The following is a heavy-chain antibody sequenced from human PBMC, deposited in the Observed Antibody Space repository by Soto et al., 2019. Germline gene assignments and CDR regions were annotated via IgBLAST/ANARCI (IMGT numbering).Heavy chain of an antibody. CDR3: ARGLGIAANWFDP. Sequence: QVQLVESGGGVVQPGRPLRLSCAASGFTFSRYGMHWVRQAPGKGLEWVAVIGYDGSNKYYADSVKGRFTISRDNSKNTLYLQMNSLRAEDTAVYYCARGLGIAANWFDPWGQGTLVTVSS. V-gene: IGHV3-33*01. CDR2: IGYDGSNK. J-gene: IGHJ5*02. D-gene: IGHD6-13*01. CDR1: GFTFSRYG.